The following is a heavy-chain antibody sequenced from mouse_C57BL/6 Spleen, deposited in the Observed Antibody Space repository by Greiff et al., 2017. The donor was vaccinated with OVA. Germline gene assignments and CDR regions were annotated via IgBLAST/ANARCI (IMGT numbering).Heavy chain of an antibody. V-gene: IGHV1-64*01. D-gene: IGHD1-1*01. CDR1: GYTFTSYW. CDR3: ARMYYYGSSYGYFDV. Sequence: VQLQQPGAELVKPGASVKLSCKASGYTFTSYWMHWVKQRPGQGLEWIGMIHPNSGSTNYNEKFKSKATLTVDKSSSTAYMQLSSLTSEDSAVYYCARMYYYGSSYGYFDVRGTGTTVTVSS. CDR2: IHPNSGST. J-gene: IGHJ1*03.